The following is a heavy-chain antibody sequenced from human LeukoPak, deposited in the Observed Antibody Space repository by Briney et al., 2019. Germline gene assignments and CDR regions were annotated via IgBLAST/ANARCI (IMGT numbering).Heavy chain of an antibody. CDR1: GFTFSSCA. D-gene: IGHD1-1*01. CDR3: VKVSDNFQFDY. J-gene: IGHJ4*02. Sequence: QPGRSLRLSCAASGFTFSSCAMHWVRQAPGKGLEWVAVISYDGSNKYCADSVKGRFTISRDNSKSTLYLQMNSQRAEDTAVYYCVKVSDNFQFDYWGQGTLVTVSS. V-gene: IGHV3-30*18. CDR2: ISYDGSNK.